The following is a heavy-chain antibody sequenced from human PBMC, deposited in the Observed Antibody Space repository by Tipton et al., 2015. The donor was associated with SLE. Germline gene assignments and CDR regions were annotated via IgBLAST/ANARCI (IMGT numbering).Heavy chain of an antibody. J-gene: IGHJ6*03. CDR3: ARELRGYYPDYHYYMDV. Sequence: TLSLTCTVSGGSINSVNFYWTWIRQHPGKGLEWIGYIYYTGSTYYNPSLNSRVTMLVDTSKNQFSLKLTPVTAAYTAVYYCARELRGYYPDYHYYMDVRGKRTTVTVSS. D-gene: IGHD2/OR15-2a*01. CDR2: IYYTGST. V-gene: IGHV4-31*03. CDR1: GGSINSVNFY.